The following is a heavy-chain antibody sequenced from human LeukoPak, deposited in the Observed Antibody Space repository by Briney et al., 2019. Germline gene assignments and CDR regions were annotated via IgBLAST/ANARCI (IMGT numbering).Heavy chain of an antibody. V-gene: IGHV4-61*02. CDR3: ASTICISTSCYPGLVDY. CDR2: IYSSGST. Sequence: SETLSLTCTVSGGLISSGSYYWSWIRQPAGKGLEWIGRIYSSGSTNYNPALRSRLTISVDTSKNQFSLKLSSVTAADTAVYYCASTICISTSCYPGLVDYWGQGTLVTVSS. D-gene: IGHD2-2*01. J-gene: IGHJ4*02. CDR1: GGLISSGSYY.